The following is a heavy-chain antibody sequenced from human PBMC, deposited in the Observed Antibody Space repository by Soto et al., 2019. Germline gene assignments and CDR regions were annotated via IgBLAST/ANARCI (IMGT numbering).Heavy chain of an antibody. J-gene: IGHJ4*02. V-gene: IGHV3-33*01. CDR2: IWYDGSNK. CDR3: ARDGGSHGPSYFDS. D-gene: IGHD3-16*01. CDR1: GSTFSNYG. Sequence: VQLVESGGGVVQPGRSLRLSCAASGSTFSNYGMHWVRQAPGKGPEWVAVIWYDGSNKYYGESVKGRFSISRDNSKNTLYLDINSLRNEDTTVYYCARDGGSHGPSYFDSWGQGSLVIVSS.